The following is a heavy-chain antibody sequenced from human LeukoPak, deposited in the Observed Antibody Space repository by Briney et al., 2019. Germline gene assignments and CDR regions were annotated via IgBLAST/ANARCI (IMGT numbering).Heavy chain of an antibody. CDR3: ARARIAAAGRAFDP. D-gene: IGHD6-13*01. J-gene: IGHJ5*02. CDR2: IYTSGST. Sequence: SETLSLTCTVSGGSISSYYWSWIRQPPGKGLEWIGYIYTSGSTNYNPSLKSRVTISVDTSKNQFSLKLSSVTAADTAVYYCARARIAAAGRAFDPWGQGTLVTVYS. CDR1: GGSISSYY. V-gene: IGHV4-4*09.